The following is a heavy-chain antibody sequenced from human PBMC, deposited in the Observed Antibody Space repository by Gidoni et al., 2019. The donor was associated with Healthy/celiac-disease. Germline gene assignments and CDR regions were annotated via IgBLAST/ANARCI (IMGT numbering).Heavy chain of an antibody. CDR2: IYHSGST. Sequence: QVQLQESGPGLVKPSETPSLTCTVPGYSISSGYYWGWLRPPPGKGLEWIGSIYHSGSTYYNPSLKSRVTISVDTSKNQFSLKLSSVTAADTAVYYCARVGLGGNFYWYFDLWGRGTLVTVSS. CDR1: GYSISSGYY. V-gene: IGHV4-38-2*02. CDR3: ARVGLGGNFYWYFDL. D-gene: IGHD2-21*02. J-gene: IGHJ2*01.